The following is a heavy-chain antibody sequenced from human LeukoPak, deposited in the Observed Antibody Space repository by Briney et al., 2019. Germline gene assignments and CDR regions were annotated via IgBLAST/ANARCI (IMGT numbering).Heavy chain of an antibody. CDR2: INSDGSST. CDR1: GFTFSSYW. V-gene: IGHV3-74*01. Sequence: PGGSLRLSCAASGFTFSSYWMHWVRQAPGKGLVWVSRINSDGSSTSYADSVKGRFTISRDNAKNTLYLQMNSLRAEDTAVYYCASLGYYDILTGYIFDYWGQGTLVTVSS. CDR3: ASLGYYDILTGYIFDY. D-gene: IGHD3-9*01. J-gene: IGHJ4*02.